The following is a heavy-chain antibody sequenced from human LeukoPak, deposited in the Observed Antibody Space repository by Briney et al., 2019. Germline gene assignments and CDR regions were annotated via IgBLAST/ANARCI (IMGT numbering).Heavy chain of an antibody. CDR3: AREFIKLGRDGYNYSDY. V-gene: IGHV1-69*04. D-gene: IGHD5-24*01. CDR1: GGTFSSYT. CDR2: IIPILGIA. J-gene: IGHJ4*02. Sequence: SVKVSCKASGGTFSSYTISWVRQAPGQGLEWMGRIIPILGIANYAQKFQGRVTITADKSTSTAYMELSSLRSEDTAVYHCAREFIKLGRDGYNYSDYWGQGTLVTVSS.